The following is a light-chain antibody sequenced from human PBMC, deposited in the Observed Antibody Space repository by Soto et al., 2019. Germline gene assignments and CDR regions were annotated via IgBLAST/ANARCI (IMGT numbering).Light chain of an antibody. CDR2: EAT. J-gene: IGLJ2*01. V-gene: IGLV2-23*01. CDR3: CSYAGSGIPYVI. CDR1: SSDVGSYNL. Sequence: QSVLTQPASVSGSPGQSITISCTGTSSDVGSYNLVSWYQHHPGEAPKLIIYEATKRPSGVSHRFSGSKSGNTASLTISGLQAEDEADYYCCSYAGSGIPYVIFGGGTKLTVL.